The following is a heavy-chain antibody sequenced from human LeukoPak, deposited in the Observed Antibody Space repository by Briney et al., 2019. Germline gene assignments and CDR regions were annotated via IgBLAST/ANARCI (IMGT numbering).Heavy chain of an antibody. D-gene: IGHD6-6*01. J-gene: IGHJ4*02. V-gene: IGHV3-48*04. CDR3: AREDGIAARQGPDY. Sequence: GGSLRLSCAASGFTFSSYSMNWVRQAPGKGLEWVSYISSSSSTIYYADSVKGRFTISRDNAKNSLYLQMNSLRAEDTAVYYCAREDGIAARQGPDYWGQGTLVTVSS. CDR2: ISSSSSTI. CDR1: GFTFSSYS.